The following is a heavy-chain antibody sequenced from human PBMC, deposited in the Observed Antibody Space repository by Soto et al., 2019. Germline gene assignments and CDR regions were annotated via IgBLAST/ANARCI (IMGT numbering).Heavy chain of an antibody. CDR3: ARGYDFWSGYYYPYGMDV. D-gene: IGHD3-3*01. CDR2: ISYDGSNK. J-gene: IGHJ6*02. CDR1: GFTFSSYA. V-gene: IGHV3-30-3*01. Sequence: QVQLVESGGGVVQPGRSLRLSCAASGFTFSSYAMHWVRQAPGKGLEWVAVISYDGSNKNHADTVKGRFTISRDNSKNTLYLQMNCLRAEYTAVYYCARGYDFWSGYYYPYGMDVWGQGTTVTVSS.